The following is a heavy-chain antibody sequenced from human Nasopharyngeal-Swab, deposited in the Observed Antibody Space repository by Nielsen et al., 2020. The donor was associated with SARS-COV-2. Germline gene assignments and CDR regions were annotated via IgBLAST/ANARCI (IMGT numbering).Heavy chain of an antibody. CDR3: ARGGITMDRGVIINYYYYYMDV. CDR2: IIPIFGTA. V-gene: IGHV1-69*01. D-gene: IGHD3-10*01. Sequence: WVRQAPGQGLEWMGGIIPIFGTANYAQKFQGRVTITADESTSTVYMELSSLRSDDTAVYYCARGGITMDRGVIINYYYYYMDVWGKGTTVTVSS. J-gene: IGHJ6*03.